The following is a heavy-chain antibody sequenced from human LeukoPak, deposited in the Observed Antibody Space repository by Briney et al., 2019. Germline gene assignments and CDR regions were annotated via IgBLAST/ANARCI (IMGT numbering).Heavy chain of an antibody. CDR1: GGSFSGYY. CDR2: INHSGST. V-gene: IGHV4-34*01. CDR3: AREAYCSSTSCYAYYYYYGMDV. J-gene: IGHJ6*02. D-gene: IGHD2-2*01. Sequence: TSETLSLTCAVYGGSFSGYYWSWIRQPPGKGLEWIGEINHSGSTNYNPSLKSRVTISVDTSKNQFSLKLSSVTAADTAVYYCAREAYCSSTSCYAYYYYYGMDVWGQGTTVTVSS.